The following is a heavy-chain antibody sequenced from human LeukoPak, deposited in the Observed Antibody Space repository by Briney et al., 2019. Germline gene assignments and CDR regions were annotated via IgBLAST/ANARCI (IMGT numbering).Heavy chain of an antibody. CDR2: INHSGST. D-gene: IGHD3-16*01. Sequence: SETLSLTCAAYGVSFSGYYWSWIRQPPGKGLEWIGEINHSGSTNDNPFLKSRVTKSVDTSKNQFSLKLSSVTAADTAVYCCARGRGMITPYDFDDWGQGTLVTVSS. J-gene: IGHJ4*02. CDR1: GVSFSGYY. CDR3: ARGRGMITPYDFDD. V-gene: IGHV4-34*01.